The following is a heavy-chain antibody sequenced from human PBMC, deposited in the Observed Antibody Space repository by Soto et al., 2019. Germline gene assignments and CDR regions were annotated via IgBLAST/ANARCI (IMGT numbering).Heavy chain of an antibody. CDR1: GFTFSSYW. CDR2: IKQDGSEK. V-gene: IGHV3-7*01. CDR3: ARMGFDCSGGSCYQNYYSYYGMVV. D-gene: IGHD2-15*01. J-gene: IGHJ6*02. Sequence: GGSLRLSCAASGFTFSSYWMSWVRQAPGKGLEWVANIKQDGSEKYYVDSVKGRFTISRDNAKNSLYLQMNSLRAEDTAVYYCARMGFDCSGGSCYQNYYSYYGMVVWGQGTTVTVSS.